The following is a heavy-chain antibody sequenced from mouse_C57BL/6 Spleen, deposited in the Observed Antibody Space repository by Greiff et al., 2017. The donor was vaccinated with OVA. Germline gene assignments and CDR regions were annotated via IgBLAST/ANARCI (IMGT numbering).Heavy chain of an antibody. V-gene: IGHV1-15*01. J-gene: IGHJ2*01. D-gene: IGHD3-3*01. CDR1: GYTFTDYE. Sequence: QVQLKQSGAELVRPGASVTLSCKASGYTFTDYEMHWVKQTPVHGLEWIGAIDPETGGTAYNQKFKGKAILTADKSSSTAYMELRSLTSEDSAVYYCTKGPRSVYFDYWGQGTTLTVSS. CDR3: TKGPRSVYFDY. CDR2: IDPETGGT.